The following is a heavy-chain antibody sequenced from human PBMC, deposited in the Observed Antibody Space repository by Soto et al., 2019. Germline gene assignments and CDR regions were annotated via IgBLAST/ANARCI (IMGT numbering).Heavy chain of an antibody. CDR2: ISLSGTTI. J-gene: IGHJ5*02. Sequence: EVHLVESGGGLVQPGGSLNPSWEASGFPFVDYELNWFPRAPGKGLEWVSYISLSGTTIHYADSVKGRFTISRDNAKNSVYLQMNSLRVEDTAIYYCAREGGFDWFYPWGQGTLVTVSS. CDR3: AREGGFDWFYP. CDR1: GFPFVDYE. V-gene: IGHV3-48*03.